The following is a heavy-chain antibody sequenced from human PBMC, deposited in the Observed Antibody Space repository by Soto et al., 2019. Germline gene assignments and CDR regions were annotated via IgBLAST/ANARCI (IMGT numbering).Heavy chain of an antibody. CDR3: ARQGQPLLVKNWFDP. V-gene: IGHV4-59*04. J-gene: IGHJ5*02. CDR2: IHFSGNT. Sequence: PSETLSLTCTVSGGSISRYYWSWIRQPPGKGLEYIGTIHFSGNTYYNPSLNSRVTISVDTSKNQFSLNLSYVTAADTAVYYCARQGQPLLVKNWFDPWGQGILVTVSS. D-gene: IGHD2-21*02. CDR1: GGSISRYY.